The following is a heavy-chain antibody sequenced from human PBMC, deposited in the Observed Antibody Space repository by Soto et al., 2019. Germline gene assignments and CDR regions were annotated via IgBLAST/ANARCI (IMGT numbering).Heavy chain of an antibody. CDR2: IIPSFGTT. V-gene: IGHV1-69*05. J-gene: IGHJ4*02. CDR3: ARVGHGIAAAGTNTPFDY. CDR1: GGTFSSYA. D-gene: IGHD6-13*01. Sequence: SVKVSCKASGGTFSSYAISWVRQAPGQGLEWMGGIIPSFGTTNYSQKFQGRVTITRDTSASTAYMELSSLRSEDTAVYYCARVGHGIAAAGTNTPFDYWGQGTLVTV.